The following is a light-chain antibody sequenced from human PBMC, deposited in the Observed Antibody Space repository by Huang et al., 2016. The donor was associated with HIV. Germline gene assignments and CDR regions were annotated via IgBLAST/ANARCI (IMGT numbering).Light chain of an antibody. Sequence: AIQMTQSPASLSASVGDRVTITWRASQDSGNDLGWYQQRLGKAPKLLVSTASHLQSGVPSRFTGSGSGTHFTLTISGLQPEDFATYYCLQDYTYPWTFGQGTKVEI. CDR2: TAS. J-gene: IGKJ1*01. V-gene: IGKV1-6*01. CDR3: LQDYTYPWT. CDR1: QDSGND.